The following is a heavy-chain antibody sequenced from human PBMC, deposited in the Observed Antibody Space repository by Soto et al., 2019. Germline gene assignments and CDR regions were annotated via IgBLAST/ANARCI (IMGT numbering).Heavy chain of an antibody. CDR3: TRELSGWYLLGMDV. Sequence: GPLRLSCAASVFTFSSYAMHWVRQGPGKGLEWVAVISYDGSNKYYADSVKGRFTISRDNSKNTLYLQMNSLRAEDTAVYYCTRELSGWYLLGMDVWGQGTTVTVSS. CDR1: VFTFSSYA. CDR2: ISYDGSNK. J-gene: IGHJ6*02. V-gene: IGHV3-30-3*01. D-gene: IGHD6-19*01.